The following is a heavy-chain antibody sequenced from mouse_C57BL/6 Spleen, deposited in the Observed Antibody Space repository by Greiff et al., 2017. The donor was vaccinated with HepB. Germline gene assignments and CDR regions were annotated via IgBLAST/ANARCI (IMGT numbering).Heavy chain of an antibody. CDR1: GYTFTSYW. CDR2: SDPSDSYT. Sequence: QVQLQQPGAELVMPGASVKLSCKASGYTFTSYWMHWVKQRPGQGLEWIGESDPSDSYTNYNQKFKGKSTLTVDKSSSTAYMQLSSLTSEDSAVYYCARGGSEYFDYWGQGTTLTVSS. V-gene: IGHV1-69*01. CDR3: ARGGSEYFDY. J-gene: IGHJ2*01.